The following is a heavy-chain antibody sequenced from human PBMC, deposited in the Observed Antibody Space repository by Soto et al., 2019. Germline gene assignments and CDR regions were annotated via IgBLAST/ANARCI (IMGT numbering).Heavy chain of an antibody. J-gene: IGHJ4*02. CDR3: ARGKEYSGYDFDY. Sequence: GGSLRLSCAASGFTFSSYWMHWVRQAPGKGLVWVSRINSDGSSTSYADSVKGRFTISRDNAKNTLYLQMNSLRAEDTAVYYCARGKEYSGYDFDYWGQGTLVTVSS. CDR1: GFTFSSYW. CDR2: INSDGSST. V-gene: IGHV3-74*01. D-gene: IGHD5-12*01.